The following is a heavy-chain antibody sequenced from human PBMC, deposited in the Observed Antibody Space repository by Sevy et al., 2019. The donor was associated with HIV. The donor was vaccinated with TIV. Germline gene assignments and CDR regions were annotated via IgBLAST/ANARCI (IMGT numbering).Heavy chain of an antibody. CDR3: ARGYSYGYGMDV. CDR1: GFTFSSYW. V-gene: IGHV3-74*01. D-gene: IGHD5-18*01. J-gene: IGHJ6*02. Sequence: GGSLRLSCEASGFTFSSYWMHWVRQSPGKGLVWVSRISSHGSPTNYADSGKGRFTISRDNAKNTLYLQMNSLRAEDTALYYCARGYSYGYGMDVWGQGTTVTVSS. CDR2: ISSHGSPT.